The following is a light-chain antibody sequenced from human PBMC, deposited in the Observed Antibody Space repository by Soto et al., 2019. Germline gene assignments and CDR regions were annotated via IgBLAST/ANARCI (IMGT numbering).Light chain of an antibody. Sequence: QSALTQPASVSGSPGPSITISCTGTSSDVGGYVYVSWYQQHPGKAPKLMIYEVTNRHSGVSNRFSGSTSANTASLTISWLQDEDEADYYCSSYTSSSTLVFGTGTKLTVL. CDR2: EVT. CDR3: SSYTSSSTLV. V-gene: IGLV2-14*01. CDR1: SSDVGGYVY. J-gene: IGLJ1*01.